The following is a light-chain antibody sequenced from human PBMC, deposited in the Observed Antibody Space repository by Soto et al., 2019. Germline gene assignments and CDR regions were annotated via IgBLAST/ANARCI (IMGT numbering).Light chain of an antibody. CDR1: QSVSTY. V-gene: IGKV3D-15*01. J-gene: IGKJ1*01. Sequence: EVVLTQSPGTLSLSRGERASLSCRASQSVSTYLVWYQQKPGQAPRLLIYYISTRATGIPARFSGSGSGTEFTLTINSLQSEDSAVYYCQQHNQWPITFGQGTKVDIK. CDR2: YIS. CDR3: QQHNQWPIT.